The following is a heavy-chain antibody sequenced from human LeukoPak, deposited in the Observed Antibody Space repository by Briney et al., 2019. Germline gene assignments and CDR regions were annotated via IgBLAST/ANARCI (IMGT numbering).Heavy chain of an antibody. Sequence: ASVKVSCKASGCTFTSYYMHWVRQAPGQGLEWMGIINPSGGSTSYAQKFQGRVTMTRDTSTSTVYMELSSLRSEDTAVYYCARSAVDIVATRERTGWFDPWGQGTLVTVSS. CDR1: GCTFTSYY. V-gene: IGHV1-46*01. D-gene: IGHD5-12*01. CDR3: ARSAVDIVATRERTGWFDP. J-gene: IGHJ5*02. CDR2: INPSGGST.